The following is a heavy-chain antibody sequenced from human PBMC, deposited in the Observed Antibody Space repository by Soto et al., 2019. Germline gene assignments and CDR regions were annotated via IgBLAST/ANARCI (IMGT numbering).Heavy chain of an antibody. J-gene: IGHJ5*02. Sequence: FQLVQSGTEVKKPGASVKISCKASGYSFTSYGLHWVRQAPGQGLEWVGWLNPANGDTIYSPKLQGRVTITRDTSSSTAYMELSTLTFEDTSVYYCAGRHFSGSQIDWFDPWGQGTLVTVSS. CDR2: LNPANGDT. V-gene: IGHV1-3*01. CDR3: AGRHFSGSQIDWFDP. D-gene: IGHD1-1*01. CDR1: GYSFTSYG.